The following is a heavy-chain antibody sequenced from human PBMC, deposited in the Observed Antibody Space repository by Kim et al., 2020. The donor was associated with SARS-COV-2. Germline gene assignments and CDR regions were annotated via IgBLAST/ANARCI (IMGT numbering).Heavy chain of an antibody. J-gene: IGHJ6*02. V-gene: IGHV1-69*13. CDR3: AREYNWNDIYYGMDV. D-gene: IGHD1-20*01. CDR1: GGTFSNYA. Sequence: SVKVSCKASGGTFSNYAFSWVRQAPGQGLEWMGGIIPVFGTSNYAQRFQGRVTITADESTNTAYMDLSGLRSEDTAVYYCAREYNWNDIYYGMDVWGQGTTVTVSS. CDR2: IIPVFGTS.